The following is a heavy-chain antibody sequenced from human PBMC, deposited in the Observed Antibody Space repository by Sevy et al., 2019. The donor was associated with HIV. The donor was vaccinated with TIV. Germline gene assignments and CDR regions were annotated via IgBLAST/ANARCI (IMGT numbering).Heavy chain of an antibody. Sequence: SETLSLTCTVAGGSISSYYWSWIRQPPGKGLEWIGYIYYRGSTNYNPSLKSRVTISVDTSKNQFSLKRGSVTAAETAVYYCARVGVYYYDSSGSQGWFDPWGQGTLVTVSS. CDR2: IYYRGST. CDR3: ARVGVYYYDSSGSQGWFDP. CDR1: GGSISSYY. J-gene: IGHJ5*02. D-gene: IGHD3-22*01. V-gene: IGHV4-59*01.